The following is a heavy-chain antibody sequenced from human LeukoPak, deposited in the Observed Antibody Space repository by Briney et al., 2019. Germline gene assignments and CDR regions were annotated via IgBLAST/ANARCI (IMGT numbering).Heavy chain of an antibody. D-gene: IGHD5-12*01. V-gene: IGHV4-4*02. CDR2: IYHSGRT. Sequence: SETLSLTCTVSGGSIISGNWWSWVRQPPGKGLEWIGEIYHSGRTNYNPSLKSRVTISLDKSKNHFSLNLSSVTAADTALYYCASSDGLLPRSESSYDVFDYWGQGTLVTVS. J-gene: IGHJ4*02. CDR1: GGSIISGNW. CDR3: ASSDGLLPRSESSYDVFDY.